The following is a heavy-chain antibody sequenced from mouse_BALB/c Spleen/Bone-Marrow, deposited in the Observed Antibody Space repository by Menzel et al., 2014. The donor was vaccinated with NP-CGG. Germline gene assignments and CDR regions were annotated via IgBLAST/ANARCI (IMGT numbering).Heavy chain of an antibody. CDR3: ARDYSNYGFAY. CDR2: ISSGGSYT. D-gene: IGHD2-5*01. Sequence: EVQLQESGGGLVKPGGSLKLSCAASGFTFSSYAMSWVRQTPEKRLEWVATISSGGSYTYYPDSVKGRFPISRDNAKNTLYLQMSSLRSEDTAMYYCARDYSNYGFAYWGQGTLVTVSA. V-gene: IGHV5-9-3*01. CDR1: GFTFSSYA. J-gene: IGHJ3*01.